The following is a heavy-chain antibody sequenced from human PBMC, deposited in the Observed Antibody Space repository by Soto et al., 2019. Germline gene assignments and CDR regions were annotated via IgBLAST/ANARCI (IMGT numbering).Heavy chain of an antibody. Sequence: PGGSLRLSCAASGFTFSSYAMSWVRQAPGKGLEWVSGISGSGGSTYYADSVKGRFTISRDNSKNTLYLQMISLRAEDTAVYYCAKDFGSFGYCSGGSCYSDYWGQGTLVTVSS. J-gene: IGHJ4*02. CDR2: ISGSGGST. CDR3: AKDFGSFGYCSGGSCYSDY. V-gene: IGHV3-23*01. CDR1: GFTFSSYA. D-gene: IGHD2-15*01.